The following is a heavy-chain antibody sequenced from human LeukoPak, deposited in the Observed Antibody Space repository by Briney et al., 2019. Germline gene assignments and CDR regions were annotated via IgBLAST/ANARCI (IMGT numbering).Heavy chain of an antibody. CDR1: GFTFSSYA. CDR2: ISDSGGST. Sequence: PGGSLRLSCAASGFTFSSYAMSWVRQAPGKGLEWVSAISDSGGSTYYADSVKGRFTISRDNAKNSHYLQMNSLRAEDTAVYYCARGSGVASDYWGQGTLVTVSS. D-gene: IGHD6-25*01. V-gene: IGHV3-23*01. CDR3: ARGSGVASDY. J-gene: IGHJ4*02.